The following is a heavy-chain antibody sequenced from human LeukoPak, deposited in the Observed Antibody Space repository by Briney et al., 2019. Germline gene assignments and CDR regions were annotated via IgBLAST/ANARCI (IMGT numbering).Heavy chain of an antibody. Sequence: GGSLRLSCAASGFTFTNYAMSWVRQAPGKGLEWVSSISARGNNTYYADSVKGRFSISRDNSQNTQYLQMNSLRAEATAVYYCAKSYYYGAGSSFDYWGQGILVTVSS. CDR2: ISARGNNT. CDR3: AKSYYYGAGSSFDY. V-gene: IGHV3-23*01. CDR1: GFTFTNYA. D-gene: IGHD3-10*01. J-gene: IGHJ4*02.